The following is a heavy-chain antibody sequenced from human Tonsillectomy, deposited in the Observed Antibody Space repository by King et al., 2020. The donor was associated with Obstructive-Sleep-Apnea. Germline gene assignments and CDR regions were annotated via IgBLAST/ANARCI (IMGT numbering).Heavy chain of an antibody. CDR1: GYSFTSYW. CDR2: IYPGDSDT. J-gene: IGHJ3*02. D-gene: IGHD3-22*01. V-gene: IGHV5-51*01. Sequence: QLVQSGAEVKKPGESLKISCKGSGYSFTSYWIGWVRQMPGKGLEGMGIIYPGDSDTRYSPSFPGQVTISADKSISTAYLQWRSLKASDTAMYYCARPGYYYDSTSGAFDIWGQGTMVTVSS. CDR3: ARPGYYYDSTSGAFDI.